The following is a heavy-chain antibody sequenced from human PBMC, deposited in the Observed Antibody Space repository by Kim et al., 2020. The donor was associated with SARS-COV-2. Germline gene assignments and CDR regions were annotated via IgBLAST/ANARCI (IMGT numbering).Heavy chain of an antibody. CDR1: GYTFTSYD. D-gene: IGHD2-2*03. CDR3: ALRGYCSSTSCYGYYYYGMDV. V-gene: IGHV1-8*01. Sequence: VSVKVSCKASGYTFTSYDINWVRQATGQGLEWMGWMNPNSGNTGYAQKFQGRVTMTRNTSISTAYMELSSLRSEDTAVYYCALRGYCSSTSCYGYYYYGMDVWGQGTTVTVSS. CDR2: MNPNSGNT. J-gene: IGHJ6*02.